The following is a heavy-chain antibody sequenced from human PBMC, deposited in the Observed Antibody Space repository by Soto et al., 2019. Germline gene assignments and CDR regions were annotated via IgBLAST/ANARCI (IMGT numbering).Heavy chain of an antibody. Sequence: ASVKVSCKASGYTFTNYGISWVRQAPGQGLEWMGWISTYNGNTYYAQKFQGRVIMTTDTSTSTAYMELRSLRSDDTAVYYCASWTTVTTERFDAFDIWGQGTMVTVSS. D-gene: IGHD4-17*01. CDR1: GYTFTNYG. CDR2: ISTYNGNT. J-gene: IGHJ3*02. CDR3: ASWTTVTTERFDAFDI. V-gene: IGHV1-18*01.